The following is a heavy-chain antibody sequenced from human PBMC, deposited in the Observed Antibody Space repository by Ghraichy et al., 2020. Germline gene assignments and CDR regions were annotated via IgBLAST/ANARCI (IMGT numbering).Heavy chain of an antibody. V-gene: IGHV4-34*01. CDR1: GGSFNDFY. Sequence: LSLPCAVYGGSFNDFYWTWVRQSPGKDLEWIGEISHTGSTVYNPSLRSRVTISLNTSNNQFSLTLPSVTAADTAVYYCARGIRVNNYYYAMDVWGQGTTVTVSS. CDR3: ARGIRVNNYYYAMDV. CDR2: ISHTGST. J-gene: IGHJ6*02.